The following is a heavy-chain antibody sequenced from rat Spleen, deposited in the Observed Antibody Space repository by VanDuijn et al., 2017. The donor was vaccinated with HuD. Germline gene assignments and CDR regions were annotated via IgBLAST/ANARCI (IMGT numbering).Heavy chain of an antibody. J-gene: IGHJ2*01. V-gene: IGHV2-1*01. Sequence: QVQLKESGPGLVQPSQTLSLTCTVSGFSLTTNSVHWVRQPPGKGLERMGGIWGDGSTDYNLGLKSRLIISRDTTKSQVFLKVNSLKTEDTGIYYCTTNFGYYWGQGVMVTVSS. CDR3: TTNFGYY. D-gene: IGHD4-3*01. CDR2: IWGDGST. CDR1: GFSLTTNS.